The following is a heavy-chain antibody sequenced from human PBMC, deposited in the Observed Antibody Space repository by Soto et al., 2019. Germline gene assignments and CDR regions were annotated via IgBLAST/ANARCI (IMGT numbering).Heavy chain of an antibody. Sequence: GGSLRLSCAASGFTFSSYAMSWVRQAPGKGLEWVSAISGSGGSTYYADSVKGRFTISRDNDKNTLYLQMKSLRAEDTAVYYCAKDHPLVVAATPDAFDIWGQGTMVTVSS. D-gene: IGHD2-15*01. V-gene: IGHV3-23*01. CDR2: ISGSGGST. CDR1: GFTFSSYA. CDR3: AKDHPLVVAATPDAFDI. J-gene: IGHJ3*02.